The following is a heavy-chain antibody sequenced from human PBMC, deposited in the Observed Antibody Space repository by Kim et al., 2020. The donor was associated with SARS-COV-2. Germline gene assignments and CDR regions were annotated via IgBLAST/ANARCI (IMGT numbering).Heavy chain of an antibody. Sequence: GGSLRLSCAASGFTFSSYAMHWVGQAPGKGLEWVAVISYDGSNKYYADSVKGRFTISRDNSKNTLYLQMNSLRAEDTAVYYCARDQCTLDVVVPAAIRATGYSIRAPDYWGQGTLVTVSS. CDR3: ARDQCTLDVVVPAAIRATGYSIRAPDY. J-gene: IGHJ4*02. CDR1: GFTFSSYA. D-gene: IGHD2-2*02. CDR2: ISYDGSNK. V-gene: IGHV3-30-3*01.